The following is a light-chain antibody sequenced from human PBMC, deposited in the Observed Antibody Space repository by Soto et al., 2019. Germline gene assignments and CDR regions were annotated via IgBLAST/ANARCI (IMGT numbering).Light chain of an antibody. CDR1: RTLLNSSNNKNY. CDR3: QQYFSAPFT. V-gene: IGKV4-1*01. J-gene: IGKJ2*01. CDR2: WAS. Sequence: DTVMTQSPDSLAVSLGERATINCKSSRTLLNSSNNKNYVAWYQQKPGQPPKLLIYWASTRESGVPDRFSGSGSGTEFTLTINSLQTEDVAIYYCQQYFSAPFTFGQGTKLEIK.